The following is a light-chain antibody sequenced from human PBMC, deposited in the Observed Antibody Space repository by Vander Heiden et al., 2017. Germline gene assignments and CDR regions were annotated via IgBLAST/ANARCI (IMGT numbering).Light chain of an antibody. CDR3: SAWDSSLSAVV. CDR1: SNNVGNQG. CDR2: SNN. J-gene: IGLJ2*01. V-gene: IGLV10-54*04. Sequence: QAGLTQPPSVSKGLRQTATLTCTGNSNNVGNQGAAWLQQHQDQGHPPKLLSYSNNTRPSGISERFSASRSGNTASLTITGLQPENEADYYCSAWDSSLSAVVFGGGTKLTVL.